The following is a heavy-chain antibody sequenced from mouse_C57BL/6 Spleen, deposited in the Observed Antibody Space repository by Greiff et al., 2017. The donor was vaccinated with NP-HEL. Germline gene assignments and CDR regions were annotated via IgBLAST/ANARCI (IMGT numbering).Heavy chain of an antibody. J-gene: IGHJ3*01. D-gene: IGHD1-1*01. Sequence: VQLQQSGTVLARPGASVKMSCKTSGYTFTSYWMHWVKQRPGQGLEWIGAIYPGNSDTSYNQKFKGKAKLTAVTSASTAYMELSSLTNEDSAVCYCTIYGSSSLAYWGQGTLVTVSA. CDR2: IYPGNSDT. CDR3: TIYGSSSLAY. V-gene: IGHV1-5*01. CDR1: GYTFTSYW.